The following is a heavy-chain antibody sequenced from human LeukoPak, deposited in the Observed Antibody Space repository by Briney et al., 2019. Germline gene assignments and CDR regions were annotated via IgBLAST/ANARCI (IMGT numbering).Heavy chain of an antibody. CDR3: GRVRIMGDGPDS. CDR1: GFTFRNYW. Sequence: PGGSLRLSCAASGFTFRNYWMSWVRQAPGKSLEWVANMNHDGSDKYYVRSVKGRFTISRDNAKNSLFLQLNSLRVEDTAVYYCGRVRIMGDGPDSWGEGTLVTVSS. J-gene: IGHJ4*02. CDR2: MNHDGSDK. D-gene: IGHD3-16*01. V-gene: IGHV3-7*02.